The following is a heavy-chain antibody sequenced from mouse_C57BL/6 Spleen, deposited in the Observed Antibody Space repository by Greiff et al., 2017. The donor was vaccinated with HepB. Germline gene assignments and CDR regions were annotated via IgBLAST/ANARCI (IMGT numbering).Heavy chain of an antibody. CDR2: IDPSDSYT. D-gene: IGHD1-1*01. V-gene: IGHV1-59*01. CDR1: GYTFTSYW. J-gene: IGHJ2*01. Sequence: QVQLKQPGAELVRPGTSVKLSCKASGYTFTSYWMHWVKPRPGQGLEWIGVIDPSDSYTNYNQKFKGKATLTVDTSSSTAYMQLSSLTSEDSAVYYCARRPTVVAPYYFDYWGQGTTLTVSS. CDR3: ARRPTVVAPYYFDY.